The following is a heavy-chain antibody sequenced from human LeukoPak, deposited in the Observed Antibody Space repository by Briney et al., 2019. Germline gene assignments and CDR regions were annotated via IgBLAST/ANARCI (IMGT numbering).Heavy chain of an antibody. CDR1: GYSFTSFW. J-gene: IGHJ4*02. D-gene: IGHD3-9*01. V-gene: IGHV5-51*03. CDR3: ARLNDILTGPFDY. CDR2: IDPSDSDT. Sequence: KEGESLKISCKGSGYSFTSFWIGWVRQMPGNGLEWMGNIDPSDSDTRHSPSFQGQVTISVDKSISTAYLQWSSLKASDTAIYYCARLNDILTGPFDYWGQGTLVTVSS.